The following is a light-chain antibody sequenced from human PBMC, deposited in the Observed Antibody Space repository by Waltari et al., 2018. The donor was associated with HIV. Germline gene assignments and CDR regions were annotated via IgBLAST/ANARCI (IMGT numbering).Light chain of an antibody. CDR1: QSLLHSNGYNY. J-gene: IGKJ4*01. V-gene: IGKV2-28*01. Sequence: EIVLDQSPLSLPVTPGEPASISCRSSQSLLHSNGYNYLDWYLQKPGQAPQLLIYWGSSRASGVPDRFSGSGSGTDFTLKISTVEAEDVGIYYCMQALHTPLSFDGGTKVEIK. CDR3: MQALHTPLS. CDR2: WGS.